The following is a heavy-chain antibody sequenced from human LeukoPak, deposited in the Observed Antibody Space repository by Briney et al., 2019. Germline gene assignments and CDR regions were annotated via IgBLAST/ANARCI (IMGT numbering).Heavy chain of an antibody. V-gene: IGHV4-34*01. Sequence: SETLSLTCAVYGGSFSGYYWSWIRQPPGKGLEWIGEINHSGSTNYNPSLKSRVTISVDTSKNQFSLKLSSVTAADTAVYYCARGRHSSGWYGRHNWFDPWDQGTLVTVSS. CDR1: GGSFSGYY. D-gene: IGHD6-19*01. CDR2: INHSGST. CDR3: ARGRHSSGWYGRHNWFDP. J-gene: IGHJ5*02.